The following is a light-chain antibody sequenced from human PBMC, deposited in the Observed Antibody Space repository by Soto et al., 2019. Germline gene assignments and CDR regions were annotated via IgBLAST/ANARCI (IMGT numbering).Light chain of an antibody. Sequence: EIVLTQSPGTVSLSPGESATLSCRAIQGVSKYLAWYQQKPGQSPRLLIYDASNRATGIPARFSGSGSGTDFTLTISSLEPEDFAVYYCQQRSNWPPLFTFGPGTKVDIK. J-gene: IGKJ3*01. CDR2: DAS. V-gene: IGKV3-11*01. CDR3: QQRSNWPPLFT. CDR1: QGVSKY.